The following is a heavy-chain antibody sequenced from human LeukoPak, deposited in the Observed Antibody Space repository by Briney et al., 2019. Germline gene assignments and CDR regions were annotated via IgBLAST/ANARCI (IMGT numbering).Heavy chain of an antibody. J-gene: IGHJ6*04. CDR1: SSSSYY. V-gene: IGHV3-23*01. CDR2: ISSSGHAT. D-gene: IGHD2/OR15-2a*01. Sequence: SSSSYYWGWIRQPPGKGLEWVSAISSSGHATYYADSVKGRFTISRDNPKNTLYLQMNSLRVEDTALYHCAKESNPLDVWGKGTTVTVSS. CDR3: AKESNPLDV.